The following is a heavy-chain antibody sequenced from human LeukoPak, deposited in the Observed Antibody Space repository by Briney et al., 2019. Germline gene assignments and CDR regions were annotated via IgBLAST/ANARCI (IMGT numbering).Heavy chain of an antibody. CDR2: VSYKGVT. J-gene: IGHJ5*02. D-gene: IGHD3/OR15-3a*01. V-gene: IGHV4-39*01. CDR3: ATLTMSGLGIIPPAS. CDR1: GASTTNSRYY. Sequence: PSETLSLTCSVSGASTTNSRYYWVWIRQPPGKGLEWIGSVSYKGVTYYGPSFRSRFAISIDTSRDQFSLSLASVTAADTAVYYCATLTMSGLGIIPPASWGQGTLVTVFS.